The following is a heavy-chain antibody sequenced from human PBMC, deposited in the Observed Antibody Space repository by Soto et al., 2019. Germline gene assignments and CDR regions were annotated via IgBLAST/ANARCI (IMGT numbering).Heavy chain of an antibody. J-gene: IGHJ6*02. Sequence: SETLSLTCTVSGGSISSSSYCWGWIRQPPGKGLEWIGSIYYSGSTYYNPSLKSRVTISVDTSKNQFSLKLSSVTAADTAVYYCAIRLGYCSSTSCYREIYGMDVWGQGTTVTVSS. CDR1: GGSISSSSYC. V-gene: IGHV4-39*01. CDR3: AIRLGYCSSTSCYREIYGMDV. CDR2: IYYSGST. D-gene: IGHD2-2*02.